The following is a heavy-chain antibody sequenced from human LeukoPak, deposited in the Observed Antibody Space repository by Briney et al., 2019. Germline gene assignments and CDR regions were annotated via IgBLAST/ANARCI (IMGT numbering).Heavy chain of an antibody. CDR3: ARYPPSSYGLGYAFDI. J-gene: IGHJ3*02. CDR2: ISSSGSTI. V-gene: IGHV3-48*03. Sequence: QPGGSLRLSCAASGFTFSSYEMNWVRQAPGKGLEWVSYISSSGSTIYYADSVKGRFTISRDNAKNSLYLQMNSLRAEDTAVYYCARYPPSSYGLGYAFDIWGQGTMVTVSS. CDR1: GFTFSSYE. D-gene: IGHD5-18*01.